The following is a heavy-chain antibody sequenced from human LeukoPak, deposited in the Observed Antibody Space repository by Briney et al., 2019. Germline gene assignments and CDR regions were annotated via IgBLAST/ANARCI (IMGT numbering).Heavy chain of an antibody. J-gene: IGHJ3*01. Sequence: SETLSLTCSVSGYSISSDYYWGWIRQPPGQGLEWIGTTYHSGSTYYNPSLKSRVTISIDMSKNQFSLKLSSVTAADTAVYYCAKERRVATIGASDVWGQGTMVTVSS. V-gene: IGHV4-38-2*02. CDR3: AKERRVATIGASDV. CDR2: TYHSGST. D-gene: IGHD5-12*01. CDR1: GYSISSDYY.